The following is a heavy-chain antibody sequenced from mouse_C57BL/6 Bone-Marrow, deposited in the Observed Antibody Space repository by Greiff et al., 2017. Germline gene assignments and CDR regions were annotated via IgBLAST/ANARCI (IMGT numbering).Heavy chain of an antibody. CDR2: INPSSGYT. CDR1: GYTFTSYT. Sequence: QVQLKQSGAELARPGASVKMSCKASGYTFTSYTMHWVKQRPGQGLEWIGYINPSSGYTKYNQKFKDKATLTADKSSSTAYMQLSSLTSEDSAVYYCARRVLPHYYAMDYWGQGTSVTVSS. J-gene: IGHJ4*01. CDR3: ARRVLPHYYAMDY. V-gene: IGHV1-4*01. D-gene: IGHD5-5*01.